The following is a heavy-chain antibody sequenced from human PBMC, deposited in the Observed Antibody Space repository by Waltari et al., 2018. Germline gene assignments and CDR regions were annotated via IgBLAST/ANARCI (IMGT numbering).Heavy chain of an antibody. V-gene: IGHV3-30*01. Sequence: QVQLVESGGGVVQPGRSLRLSCAASGFTFSSYAMHWVRQAPGKGLEWVAVISYDGRNKYYADSVKGRFTISRDNSKNTLYLQMNSLRAEDTAVYYCARGDDSSGYYSSFDYWGQGTLVTVSS. CDR3: ARGDDSSGYYSSFDY. D-gene: IGHD3-22*01. CDR1: GFTFSSYA. CDR2: ISYDGRNK. J-gene: IGHJ4*02.